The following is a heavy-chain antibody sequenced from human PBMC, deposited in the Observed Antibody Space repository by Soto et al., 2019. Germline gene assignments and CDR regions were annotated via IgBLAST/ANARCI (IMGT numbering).Heavy chain of an antibody. Sequence: ASVKVSCKASGGTFSSYAISWVRQAPGQGLEWMGGIIPIFGTANYAQKFQGRVTITADESTSTAYMELSSLRSEDTAVYYCASVSPVGRQFDYWGQGTLVTVSS. J-gene: IGHJ4*02. V-gene: IGHV1-69*13. D-gene: IGHD1-1*01. CDR3: ASVSPVGRQFDY. CDR2: IIPIFGTA. CDR1: GGTFSSYA.